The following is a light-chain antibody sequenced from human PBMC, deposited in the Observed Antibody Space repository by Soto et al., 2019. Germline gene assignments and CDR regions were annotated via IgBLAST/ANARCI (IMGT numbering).Light chain of an antibody. Sequence: QSALTQPPSASGSPGQSVTISCTGTKNDIGVYDFVSWYQHHPGKAPRLIIYEVVQRPSGVPDRFSGSKSGNTASLTVSGLQAEDEAEYYCCLSPGSLTWLFGGGTKLTVL. V-gene: IGLV2-8*01. CDR3: CLSPGSLTWL. CDR2: EVV. J-gene: IGLJ3*02. CDR1: KNDIGVYDF.